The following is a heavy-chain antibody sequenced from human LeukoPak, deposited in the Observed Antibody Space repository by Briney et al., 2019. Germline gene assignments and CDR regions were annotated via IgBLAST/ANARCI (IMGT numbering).Heavy chain of an antibody. V-gene: IGHV3-21*01. J-gene: IGHJ5*02. CDR1: GFTFSSYS. CDR3: ARSGVAGPPMGWFDP. Sequence: SGGSLRLSCAASGFTFSSYSMNWVRQAPGKGLEWVSSISSSSSSYIYYADSVKGRFTISRDNAKNSLYLQMNSLRAEDTAVYYCARSGVAGPPMGWFDPWGQGTLVTVSS. CDR2: ISSSSSSYI. D-gene: IGHD6-19*01.